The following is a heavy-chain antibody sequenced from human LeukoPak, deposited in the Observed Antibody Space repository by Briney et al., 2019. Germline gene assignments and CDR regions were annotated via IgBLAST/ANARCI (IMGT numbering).Heavy chain of an antibody. CDR2: IYYSGST. Sequence: SETLSLTCTVSGGSISSSSYYWGWIRQLPGKGLEWIGSIYYSGSTYYNPSLKSRVTISVDTSKNQFSLKLSSVTAADTAVYYCARHTQLELLVNWFDPWGQGTLVTVSS. J-gene: IGHJ5*02. CDR1: GGSISSSSYY. V-gene: IGHV4-39*01. D-gene: IGHD1-7*01. CDR3: ARHTQLELLVNWFDP.